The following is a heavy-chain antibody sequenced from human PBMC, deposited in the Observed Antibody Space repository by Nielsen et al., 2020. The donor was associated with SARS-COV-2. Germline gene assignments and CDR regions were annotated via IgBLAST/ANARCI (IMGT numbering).Heavy chain of an antibody. CDR1: GYSFTSYW. Sequence: GESLKISCQASGYSFTSYWISWVRQMPGKGLEWMGRIDPTDSYTNYSPSFQGHVTISADKSISTAYLQWSSLKASDTAMYYCARRDSSGWNIDYWGQGTQVTVSS. CDR2: IDPTDSYT. J-gene: IGHJ4*02. D-gene: IGHD6-19*01. V-gene: IGHV5-10-1*01. CDR3: ARRDSSGWNIDY.